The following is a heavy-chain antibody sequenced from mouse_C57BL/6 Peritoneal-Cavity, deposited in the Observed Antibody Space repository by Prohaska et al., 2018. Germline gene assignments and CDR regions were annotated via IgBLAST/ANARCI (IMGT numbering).Heavy chain of an antibody. D-gene: IGHD1-1*01. V-gene: IGHV1-69*02. CDR1: GYTFTSYW. Sequence: VKLSCKASGYTFTSYWMHWVKQRPGQGLEWIGEIDPSDSYTNYNQKFKGKATLTVDKSSSTAYMQLSSLTSEDSAVYYCARPYYYGSGPWFAYWGQGTLVTVSA. CDR3: ARPYYYGSGPWFAY. J-gene: IGHJ3*01. CDR2: IDPSDSYT.